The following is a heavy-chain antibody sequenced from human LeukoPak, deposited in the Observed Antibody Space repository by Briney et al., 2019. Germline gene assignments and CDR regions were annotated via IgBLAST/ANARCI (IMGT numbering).Heavy chain of an antibody. V-gene: IGHV3-11*04. D-gene: IGHD2-8*02. CDR1: GFNLNDHF. Sequence: GGSLRLSSAASGFNLNDHFMSWICQAPGKGLEWVAYISSSSSSTYYADSVKGRFIISRDNAKNSLSLFLQMNGLRADDTAVYYYVRSITGGYMRFYLWGQGTTVTVSS. CDR2: ISSSSSST. J-gene: IGHJ3*01. CDR3: VRSITGGYMRFYL.